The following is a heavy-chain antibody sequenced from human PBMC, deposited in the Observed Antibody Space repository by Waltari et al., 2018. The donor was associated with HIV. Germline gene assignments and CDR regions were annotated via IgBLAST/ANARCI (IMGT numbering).Heavy chain of an antibody. CDR1: GSACRVSA. D-gene: IGHD3-10*01. CDR3: AKDAYGGHPKNWFDS. J-gene: IGHJ5*01. V-gene: IGHV3-30*18. CDR2: ISSDGSNQ. Sequence: QVQLVESGGGVVQPGMSLSLSCATSGSACRVSAINWVRQATGKGLEWVTVISSDGSNQYYADSVKGRFTISRDNSKNTLSLQVNSLKTEDTAVYYCAKDAYGGHPKNWFDSWGQGTLVTVSS.